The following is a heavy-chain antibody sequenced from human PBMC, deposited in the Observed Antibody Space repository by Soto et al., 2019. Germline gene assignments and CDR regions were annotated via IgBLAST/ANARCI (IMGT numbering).Heavy chain of an antibody. CDR3: ARARXXIVMMVGETPGYYGLDV. CDR2: ITGSGSPI. J-gene: IGHJ6*02. V-gene: IGHV3-11*01. Sequence: QVQLVESGGGLVKPGGSLRLSCAASGFTLNDYYMTWIRQAPGKGLDWVSYITGSGSPIFYADSVKGRFTISRDNAKNSLYLQMSSLRVEDTAVYYCARARXXIVMMVGETPGYYGLDVWGQGTTVTVSS. D-gene: IGHD2-15*01. CDR1: GFTLNDYY.